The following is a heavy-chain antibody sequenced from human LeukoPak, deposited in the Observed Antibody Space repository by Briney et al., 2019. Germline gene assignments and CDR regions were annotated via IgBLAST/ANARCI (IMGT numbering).Heavy chain of an antibody. Sequence: SETLSLTCTVSGGSISSYYWSWIRQPPGKGLEWIGYIYYSGSTYYNPSLKSRVTISVDTSKNQFSLKLSSVTAADTAVYYCARALSGSDFDYWGQGALVTVSS. V-gene: IGHV4-59*08. CDR1: GGSISSYY. D-gene: IGHD3-22*01. CDR2: IYYSGST. CDR3: ARALSGSDFDY. J-gene: IGHJ4*02.